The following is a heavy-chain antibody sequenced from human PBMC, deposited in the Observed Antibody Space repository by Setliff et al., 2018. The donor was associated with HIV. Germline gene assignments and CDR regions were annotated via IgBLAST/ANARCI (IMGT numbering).Heavy chain of an antibody. Sequence: GGSLRLSCAGSGFVFNDHSFHWVRQAPGKGLEWLSYITATGTTVSYADSVRGRFIISRDSVRNVLYLQMKSLRVEDTALYFCVRDQLRVPEGWDFDFWGQGTLVTVSS. CDR2: ITATGTTV. CDR3: VRDQLRVPEGWDFDF. CDR1: GFVFNDHS. D-gene: IGHD1-26*01. V-gene: IGHV3-48*01. J-gene: IGHJ4*02.